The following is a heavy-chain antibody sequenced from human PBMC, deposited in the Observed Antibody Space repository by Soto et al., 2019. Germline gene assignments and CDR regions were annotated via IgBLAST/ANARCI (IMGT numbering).Heavy chain of an antibody. V-gene: IGHV3-30*03. D-gene: IGHD3-22*01. CDR2: ISYDGSNK. J-gene: IGHJ4*02. CDR1: GFTFSSYG. Sequence: QVQLVESGGGVVQPGRSLRLSCAAAGFTFSSYGMHRVRQAPGKGLEWVAVISYDGSNKYYADSVKGRLTIARDNSTNTLYQQMNSLRTEETAVYYCFTYYYDSSGQDGFVYWGQGSLVTVSS. CDR3: FTYYYDSSGQDGFVY.